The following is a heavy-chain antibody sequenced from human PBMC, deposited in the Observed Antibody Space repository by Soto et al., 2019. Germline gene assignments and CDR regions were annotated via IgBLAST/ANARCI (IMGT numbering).Heavy chain of an antibody. V-gene: IGHV4-31*03. J-gene: IGHJ5*02. CDR1: GGSISSGGYY. D-gene: IGHD6-13*01. Sequence: PSETLSLTCTVSGGSISSGGYYWSWIRQHPGKGLEWIGYIYYSGSTYYNPSLKSRVTISVDTSKNQFSLKLSSVTAADTAVYYCARVAAAGTGNWFDPWGQGTLVTVSS. CDR3: ARVAAAGTGNWFDP. CDR2: IYYSGST.